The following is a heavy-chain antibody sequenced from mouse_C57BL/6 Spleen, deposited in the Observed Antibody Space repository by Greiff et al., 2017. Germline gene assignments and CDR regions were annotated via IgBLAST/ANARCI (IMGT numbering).Heavy chain of an antibody. Sequence: EVQLQQSGAELVKPGASVKLSCTASGFNIKDYYMHWVKQRTEQGLEGIGRIDPEDGETKYAPKFQDKATITADTSANKAYLQLSSLTYEDTAVYYCARSGSNHRFAYWGQGTLVTVSA. CDR3: ARSGSNHRFAY. V-gene: IGHV14-2*01. CDR1: GFNIKDYY. D-gene: IGHD1-1*01. J-gene: IGHJ3*01. CDR2: IDPEDGET.